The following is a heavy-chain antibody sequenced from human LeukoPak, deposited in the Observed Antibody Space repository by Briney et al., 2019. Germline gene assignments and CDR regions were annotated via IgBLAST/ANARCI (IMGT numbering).Heavy chain of an antibody. D-gene: IGHD3-22*01. J-gene: IGHJ4*02. Sequence: GGSLRLSRAASGFTFSSYWMSWVRQAPGKGLEWVANIKQDGSEEYYVDSVKGRFTISRDNAKNQLYLQMNSLRAEDTAVYYCARAAHDYYDSSGYYSDYWGQGTLVTVSS. V-gene: IGHV3-7*01. CDR2: IKQDGSEE. CDR1: GFTFSSYW. CDR3: ARAAHDYYDSSGYYSDY.